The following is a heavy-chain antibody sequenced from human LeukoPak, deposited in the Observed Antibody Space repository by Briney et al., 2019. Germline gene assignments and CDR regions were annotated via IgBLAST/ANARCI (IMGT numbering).Heavy chain of an antibody. CDR1: GIVFTIYT. Sequence: GGSLRLSCSASGIVFTIYTMYWVRQAPGKGPEYVSTISGSGNGFSIYYADYVKGRFTISRDDSKSTLYLQMNGLRSEDTAVYYCVKDFGRIRGTPDSWGQGTLVTVSS. D-gene: IGHD1-26*01. CDR2: ISGSGNGFSI. CDR3: VKDFGRIRGTPDS. J-gene: IGHJ4*02. V-gene: IGHV3-64D*06.